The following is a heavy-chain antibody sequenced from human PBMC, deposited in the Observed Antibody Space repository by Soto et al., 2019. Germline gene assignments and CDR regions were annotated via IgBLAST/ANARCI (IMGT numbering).Heavy chain of an antibody. J-gene: IGHJ5*02. V-gene: IGHV1-46*01. CDR1: GYTFINFF. Sequence: ASVKVSCKASGYTFINFFIHWVRQAPGQGLEWVGIINPSGGATTYPQKFQGRVTMTRDTSTSTVYMDVSSLRFDDTAVYYCARVRLGAKNWFDPWGQGTLVTVSS. CDR2: INPSGGAT. D-gene: IGHD1-26*01. CDR3: ARVRLGAKNWFDP.